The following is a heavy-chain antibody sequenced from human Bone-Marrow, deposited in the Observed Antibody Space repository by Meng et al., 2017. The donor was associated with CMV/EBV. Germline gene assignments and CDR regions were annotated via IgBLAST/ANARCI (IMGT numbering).Heavy chain of an antibody. V-gene: IGHV2-5*01. J-gene: IGHJ3*02. D-gene: IGHD1-7*01. CDR3: AHRPSGTTNNAFDI. CDR1: GFSLSTSGVG. Sequence: SGPTLVKPTQTLTLTCTFSGFSLSTSGVGVGWIRQPPGKALEWRALIYWNDDKRYSPSLKSRLTITKDTSKNQVVLTMTNMDPVDTATYYCAHRPSGTTNNAFDICGQGTMVTVSS. CDR2: IYWNDDK.